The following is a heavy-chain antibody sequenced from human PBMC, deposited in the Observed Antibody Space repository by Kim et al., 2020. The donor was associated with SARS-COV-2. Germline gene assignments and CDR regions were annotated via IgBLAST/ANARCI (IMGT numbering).Heavy chain of an antibody. J-gene: IGHJ4*02. V-gene: IGHV4-34*01. CDR3: ARGRGADIVVVPAAFYFDY. Sequence: SRVTISVDTSKNQFSLKLRSVTAADTAVYYCARGRGADIVVVPAAFYFDYWGQGTLVTVSS. D-gene: IGHD2-2*01.